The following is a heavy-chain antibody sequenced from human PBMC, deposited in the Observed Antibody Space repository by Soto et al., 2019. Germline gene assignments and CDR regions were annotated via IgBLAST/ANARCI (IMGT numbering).Heavy chain of an antibody. D-gene: IGHD6-19*01. CDR1: GGTFSSYT. CDR3: ARALAAVACPDAFDI. J-gene: IGHJ3*02. Sequence: ASVKVSCKASGGTFSSYTISWVRQAPGQGLEWMGRIIPILGIANYAQKFQGRVTITADKSTSTAYMELSSLRSEDTSVYYCARALAAVACPDAFDIWGQGTMVTVSS. CDR2: IIPILGIA. V-gene: IGHV1-69*02.